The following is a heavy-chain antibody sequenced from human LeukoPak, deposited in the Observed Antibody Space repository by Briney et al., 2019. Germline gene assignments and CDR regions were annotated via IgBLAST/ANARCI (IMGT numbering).Heavy chain of an antibody. V-gene: IGHV3-48*04. CDR3: ARGRITMVRGVINGGMDV. CDR1: GFTFSTYN. CDR2: ITSGSRTI. D-gene: IGHD3-10*01. J-gene: IGHJ6*02. Sequence: GGSLRLSCAASGFTFSTYNMNWVRQAPGRGLEWLSYITSGSRTIYDADSVKGRFTISRDNAKKMLYLQMNSLRAEDTAVYYCARGRITMVRGVINGGMDVWGQGTAVTVSS.